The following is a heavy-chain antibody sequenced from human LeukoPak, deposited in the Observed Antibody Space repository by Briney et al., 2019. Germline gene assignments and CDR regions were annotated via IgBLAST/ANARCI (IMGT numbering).Heavy chain of an antibody. CDR2: IYHSGST. CDR1: GGSISSGGYS. J-gene: IGHJ5*02. CDR3: ARRNFGVVIFDP. Sequence: SQTLSLTCAVSGGSISSGGYSWSWIRQPPGKGLEWIGYIYHSGSTYYNPSLKSRVTISVDRSKNQFSLKLSSVTAADTAVYYCARRNFGVVIFDPWGQGTLVTVSS. V-gene: IGHV4-30-2*01. D-gene: IGHD3-3*01.